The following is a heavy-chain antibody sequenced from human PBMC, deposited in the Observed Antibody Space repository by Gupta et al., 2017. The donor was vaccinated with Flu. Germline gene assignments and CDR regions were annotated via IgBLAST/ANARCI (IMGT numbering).Heavy chain of an antibody. CDR3: TRGIVAVGACAD. CDR2: IRSKAYGGTT. CDR1: GFTLGDYA. J-gene: IGHJ4*02. D-gene: IGHD2-15*01. V-gene: IGHV3-49*04. Sequence: VQLVESGGGLVQPGRSLRLSCTASGFTLGDYAMSWVRQAPGKGLEWVGFIRSKAYGGTTEDAAAVKGRFTISRDDSKSNAYLQMNRLKPEDTVVYYCTRGIVAVGACADWGQGTLVTVSS.